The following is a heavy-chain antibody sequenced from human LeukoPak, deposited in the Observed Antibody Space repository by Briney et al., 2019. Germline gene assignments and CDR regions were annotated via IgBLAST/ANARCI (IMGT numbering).Heavy chain of an antibody. J-gene: IGHJ5*02. CDR2: ISGSGGNT. Sequence: PAGGSLRLSCAASGFTCSSYAMIWVRQAPGKGLEWVSAISGSGGNTYYADSVKGRFTISRDNSKNTLYLQMNSLRAEDTAVYYCAKDRPLEWELLRLPDYRFDPWGQGALVTVSS. V-gene: IGHV3-23*01. CDR3: AKDRPLEWELLRLPDYRFDP. D-gene: IGHD1-26*01. CDR1: GFTCSSYA.